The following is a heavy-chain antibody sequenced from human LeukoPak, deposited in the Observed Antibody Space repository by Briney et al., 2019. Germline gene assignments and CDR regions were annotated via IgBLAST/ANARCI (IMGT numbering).Heavy chain of an antibody. CDR2: IYSGGST. CDR1: GFTVSGNY. V-gene: IGHV3-53*01. J-gene: IGHJ4*02. D-gene: IGHD3-22*01. Sequence: GGSLRLSCAASGFTVSGNYMSWVRQAPGKGLEWVSVIYSGGSTYYADSVKGRFTISRDNSKNTLYLQMNSLRAEDTAVYYCARYYYYDGSSYYHHFDYWGQGTLVTVSS. CDR3: ARYYYYDGSSYYHHFDY.